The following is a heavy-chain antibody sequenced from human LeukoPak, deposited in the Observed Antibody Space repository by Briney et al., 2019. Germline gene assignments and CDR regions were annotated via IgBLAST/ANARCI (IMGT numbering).Heavy chain of an antibody. D-gene: IGHD2-2*01. CDR1: GYTFTGYY. CDR3: ARDGGSIVVVPAAIGWFDP. CDR2: INPNSGGT. J-gene: IGHJ5*02. Sequence: ASVKVSCKASGYTFTGYYMHWVRQAPGQGLEWMGWINPNSGGTNYAQKFQGRVTMTRDTSISTAYMELSRLRSDDTAVYYCARDGGSIVVVPAAIGWFDPWGQGTLVTVSS. V-gene: IGHV1-2*02.